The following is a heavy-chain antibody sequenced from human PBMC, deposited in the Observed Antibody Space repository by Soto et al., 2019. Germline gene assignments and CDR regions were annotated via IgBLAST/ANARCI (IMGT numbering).Heavy chain of an antibody. V-gene: IGHV3-23*01. J-gene: IGHJ5*02. CDR2: IVGGGHAA. CDR3: AKGRSGGRIDWFDP. Sequence: EVQLLDSGGGLVQPGGSLRLSCVASGFTFSDYAMAWVRQAPGKGLEWVSSIVGGGHAAFYSDSVRGRFTVSRDNSKNSLYLQMDSLRAEDTAIYHCAKGRSGGRIDWFDPWGQGSLVTVSS. D-gene: IGHD2-15*01. CDR1: GFTFSDYA.